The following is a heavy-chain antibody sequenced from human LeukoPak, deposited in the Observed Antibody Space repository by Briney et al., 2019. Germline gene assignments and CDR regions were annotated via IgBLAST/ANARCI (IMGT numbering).Heavy chain of an antibody. CDR2: IIPILGIA. D-gene: IGHD6-6*01. V-gene: IGHV1-69*04. CDR1: GGTFSSYA. J-gene: IGHJ4*02. Sequence: ASVKVSCKASGGTFSSYAISWVRQAPGQGLEWMGRIIPILGIANYAQKFQGRVTITADESTSTAYMELSSLRSEDTAVYYCARDRPSIAASPFDYWGQGTLVTVSS. CDR3: ARDRPSIAASPFDY.